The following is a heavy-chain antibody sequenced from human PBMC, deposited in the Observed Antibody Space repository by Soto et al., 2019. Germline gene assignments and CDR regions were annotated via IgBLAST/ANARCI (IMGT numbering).Heavy chain of an antibody. CDR3: AKVGGIVVVPAALIDY. D-gene: IGHD2-2*01. V-gene: IGHV3-23*01. CDR2: ISGSGGST. Sequence: PGGSLRLSCAASGFTFSSYAMSWVRQAPGKGLEWVSAISGSGGSTYYADSVKGRFTISRDNSKNTLYLQMNSLRAEDTAVYYCAKVGGIVVVPAALIDYWGQGTLVTVSS. J-gene: IGHJ4*02. CDR1: GFTFSSYA.